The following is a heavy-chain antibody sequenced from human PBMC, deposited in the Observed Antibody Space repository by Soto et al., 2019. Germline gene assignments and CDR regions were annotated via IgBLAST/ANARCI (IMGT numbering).Heavy chain of an antibody. CDR2: MNPNSGNT. J-gene: IGHJ3*02. CDR1: GYTFTSYD. V-gene: IGHV1-8*01. D-gene: IGHD1-26*01. Sequence: GASVKVSCKASGYTFTSYDITWVRQATGQGLEWMGWMNPNSGNTGYARKFQGRVTMTRNTSIGTAYMELSSLRSEDTAVYYCATERWEDAFDIWGQGTMVTVSS. CDR3: ATERWEDAFDI.